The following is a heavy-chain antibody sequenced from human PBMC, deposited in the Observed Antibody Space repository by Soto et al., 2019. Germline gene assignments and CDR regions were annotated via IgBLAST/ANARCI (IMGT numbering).Heavy chain of an antibody. CDR2: IYHSGST. Sequence: SLTGTVSGGSISSSSYYWGWVRQPTGKGLEWIGEIYHSGSTNYNPSLKSRVTISVDTSKNQFSLKLSSVTAADTAVYYCARDVYYYDSSGYEYNWFDPWGQGTLVTVSS. CDR1: GGSISSSSYY. V-gene: IGHV4-39*07. CDR3: ARDVYYYDSSGYEYNWFDP. J-gene: IGHJ5*02. D-gene: IGHD3-22*01.